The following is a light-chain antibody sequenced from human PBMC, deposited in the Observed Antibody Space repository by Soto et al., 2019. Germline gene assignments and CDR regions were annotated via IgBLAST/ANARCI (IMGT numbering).Light chain of an antibody. CDR1: QSVSSN. V-gene: IGKV3-15*01. CDR3: QQYNSWPPLT. Sequence: EIVMTQSPATLSVSPGERATLSCRASQSVSSNLAWYQQKPGQAPRLLIYGASTRATVIPARFSGSGSGTEFTLTISSLQSEDFVVYYCQQYNSWPPLTFGGGTKVEIK. J-gene: IGKJ4*01. CDR2: GAS.